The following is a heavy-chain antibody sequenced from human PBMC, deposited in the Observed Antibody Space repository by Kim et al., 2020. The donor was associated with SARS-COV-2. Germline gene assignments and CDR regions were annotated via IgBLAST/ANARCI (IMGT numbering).Heavy chain of an antibody. V-gene: IGHV1-69*13. D-gene: IGHD2-21*01. CDR1: GGTFSSYA. CDR3: ARLTMIVGAFDY. J-gene: IGHJ4*02. Sequence: SVKVSCKASGGTFSSYAISWVRQAPGQGLEWMGGIIPIFGTANYAQKFQGRVTITADESTSTAYMELSSLRSEDTAVYYCARLTMIVGAFDYWGQGTLVTVSS. CDR2: IIPIFGTA.